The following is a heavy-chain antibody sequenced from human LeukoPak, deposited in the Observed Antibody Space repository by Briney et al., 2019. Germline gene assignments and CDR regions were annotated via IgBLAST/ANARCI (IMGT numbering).Heavy chain of an antibody. Sequence: PGGSLRLSCAVSGFTFSDYEMTWVRQAPGEGLEWISFITSSGATKYYADSVRGRFAISRDNANNSLYLLVDSLRADDTAVYFCARILGNNYYYYYMDVWGKGTTVTVSS. CDR3: ARILGNNYYYYYMDV. CDR2: ITSSGATK. CDR1: GFTFSDYE. J-gene: IGHJ6*03. V-gene: IGHV3-48*03.